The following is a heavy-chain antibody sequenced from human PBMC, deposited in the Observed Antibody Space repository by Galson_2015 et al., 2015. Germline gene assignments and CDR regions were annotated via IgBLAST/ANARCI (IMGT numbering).Heavy chain of an antibody. V-gene: IGHV3-30*03. J-gene: IGHJ4*02. CDR1: GFTFSSYG. Sequence: SLRLSCAASGFTFSSYGMHWVRQAPGKGLEWVAVISYDGNNKYYADSVKGRFTISRDNSKNMLYLQINSLRVEDTAVYYCARGRHRSDYWGQGTLVTVSS. CDR2: ISYDGNNK. D-gene: IGHD2-21*01. CDR3: ARGRHRSDY.